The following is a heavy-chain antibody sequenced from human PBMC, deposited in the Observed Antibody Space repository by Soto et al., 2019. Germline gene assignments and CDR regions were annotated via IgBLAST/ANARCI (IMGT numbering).Heavy chain of an antibody. Sequence: SETLSLTCAVAGDSISSNNWWSWVRQPPGKGLEWIGEIYHSGSANHNPSLKSRITISIDKSKNEVSLKLTSVTAADTAVYYCAREPRRAASGTPRNWFDPWGQGTLVTVS. CDR2: IYHSGSA. CDR1: GDSISSNNW. V-gene: IGHV4-4*02. D-gene: IGHD1-1*01. CDR3: AREPRRAASGTPRNWFDP. J-gene: IGHJ5*02.